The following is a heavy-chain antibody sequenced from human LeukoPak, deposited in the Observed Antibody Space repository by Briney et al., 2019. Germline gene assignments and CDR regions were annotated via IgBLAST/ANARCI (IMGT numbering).Heavy chain of an antibody. Sequence: SQTLSLACTVSGGSISSGGYYWSWIRQHPGKGLEWIGYIYYSGSTYYNPSLKSRVTISVDTSKNQFSLKLSSVTAADTAVYYCARGYYDSSGYYWARRDDAFDIWGQGIMVTVSS. J-gene: IGHJ3*02. V-gene: IGHV4-31*03. CDR2: IYYSGST. CDR1: GGSISSGGYY. CDR3: ARGYYDSSGYYWARRDDAFDI. D-gene: IGHD3-22*01.